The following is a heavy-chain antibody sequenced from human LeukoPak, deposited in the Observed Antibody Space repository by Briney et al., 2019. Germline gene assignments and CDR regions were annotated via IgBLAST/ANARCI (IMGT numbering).Heavy chain of an antibody. CDR3: ARDIKYAFDN. J-gene: IGHJ4*02. CDR1: GFTFSDYS. Sequence: GGSLRLSCAASGFTFSDYSMNWVRQAPGKGLEWISYVGISSGNTKYADSVKGRFTISGDKAKNSLYLQMNSLRVEDTAVYYCARDIKYAFDNWGQGTLVTVSS. CDR2: VGISSGNT. D-gene: IGHD2-2*01. V-gene: IGHV3-48*01.